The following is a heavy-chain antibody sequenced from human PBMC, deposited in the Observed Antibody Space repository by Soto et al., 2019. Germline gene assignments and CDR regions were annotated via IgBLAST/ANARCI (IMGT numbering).Heavy chain of an antibody. CDR3: ARLYGDYDAFDI. CDR2: IKQDGSEK. CDR1: GFTFSIYW. Sequence: TGGSLRLSCAASGFTFSIYWMSWVRQAPGKGLEWVANIKQDGSEKYYVDSVKGRFTISRDNAKNSLYLQMNSLRAEDTAVYYCARLYGDYDAFDIWGQGTMVTVSS. J-gene: IGHJ3*02. V-gene: IGHV3-7*03. D-gene: IGHD4-17*01.